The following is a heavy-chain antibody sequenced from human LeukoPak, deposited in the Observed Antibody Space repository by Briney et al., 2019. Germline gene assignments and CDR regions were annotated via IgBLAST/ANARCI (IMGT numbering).Heavy chain of an antibody. Sequence: AETLTLTCAASGSSVSGNYCSGFRRPPGRGLEWVSVIYSGGSTYYADSVKGRFTISRDNSKNTLYLQMNSLRAEDTAVYYCARDSSGQKNFDYWGQGTLVTVSS. CDR2: IYSGGST. CDR3: ARDSSGQKNFDY. J-gene: IGHJ4*02. CDR1: GSSVSGNY. D-gene: IGHD3-22*01. V-gene: IGHV3-53*01.